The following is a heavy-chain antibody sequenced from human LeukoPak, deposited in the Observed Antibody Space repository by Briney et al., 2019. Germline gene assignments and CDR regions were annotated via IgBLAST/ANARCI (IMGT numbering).Heavy chain of an antibody. D-gene: IGHD2-2*01. V-gene: IGHV1-2*02. CDR3: ARGIVIVPAAVPPYFDF. J-gene: IGHJ4*02. CDR2: INPSSGDT. CDR1: RYTFTGYY. Sequence: ASVKVSCKTSRYTFTGYYIHWVRQAPGQGPEWMGWINPSSGDTKYTQKFRGRVTMTTDTSIRTAYMELSRLRSGDTAVYYCARGIVIVPAAVPPYFDFWGQGSLVTVSS.